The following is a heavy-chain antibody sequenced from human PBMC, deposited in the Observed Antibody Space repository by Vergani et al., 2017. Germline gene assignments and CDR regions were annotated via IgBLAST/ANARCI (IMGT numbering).Heavy chain of an antibody. CDR3: ARDRVGPRQGIWDY. D-gene: IGHD3/OR15-3a*01. Sequence: QVQLVESGGGLVKPGGSLRLSCAASGFTFSDYYMSWIRHAPGKGLEWVSYISSSSSYTNYADSVKGRFTISRDNAKNSLYLQMNSLRAEDTAVYYCARDRVGPRQGIWDYWGQGTLVTVSS. V-gene: IGHV3-11*06. CDR2: ISSSSSYT. CDR1: GFTFSDYY. J-gene: IGHJ4*02.